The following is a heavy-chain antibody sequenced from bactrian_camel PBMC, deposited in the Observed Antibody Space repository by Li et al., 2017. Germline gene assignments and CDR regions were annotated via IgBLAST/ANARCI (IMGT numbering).Heavy chain of an antibody. D-gene: IGHD5*01. CDR3: AAGQGVGWCLDVIRVGAEADFDY. CDR2: IDSDGDT. J-gene: IGHJ6*01. Sequence: HVQLVESGGGSVQAGGSLRLSCAAPGYRYDTYCMGWFRQAPGKAREGIAVIDSDGDTAYAESMKDRFTISVDNAKNTLYLQMNSLNPEDTGTYTCAAGQGVGWCLDVIRVGAEADFDYWGQGTQVTVS. CDR1: GYRYDTYC. V-gene: IGHV3S26*01.